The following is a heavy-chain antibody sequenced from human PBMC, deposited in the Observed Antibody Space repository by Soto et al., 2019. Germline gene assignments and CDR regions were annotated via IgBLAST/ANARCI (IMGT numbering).Heavy chain of an antibody. D-gene: IGHD1-26*01. V-gene: IGHV4-61*01. J-gene: IGHJ4*02. CDR3: AIGGGSYYTFDY. Sequence: SETLSLTCTVSGGSVSSGSYYWSWIRQPPGKGLEWIGYIYYSGSTNYNPSLKSRVTISVDTSKNQFSLKLSSVTAADTAVYYCAIGGGSYYTFDYWGQGTLVTVSS. CDR1: GGSVSSGSYY. CDR2: IYYSGST.